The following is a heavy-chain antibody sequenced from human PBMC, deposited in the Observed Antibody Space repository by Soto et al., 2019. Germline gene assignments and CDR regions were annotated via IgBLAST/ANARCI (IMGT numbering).Heavy chain of an antibody. V-gene: IGHV5-51*01. Sequence: GESLKISCKASGYSFVSHWIGWVRQMPGKGLEWMGIIYPGDSDTRYSPSFQGQITFSADKSITTAFLQWSSLRASDTAMYFCVRLHDSSGFYEYYFDYWGRGTLVTVSS. CDR2: IYPGDSDT. CDR1: GYSFVSHW. J-gene: IGHJ4*02. D-gene: IGHD3-22*01. CDR3: VRLHDSSGFYEYYFDY.